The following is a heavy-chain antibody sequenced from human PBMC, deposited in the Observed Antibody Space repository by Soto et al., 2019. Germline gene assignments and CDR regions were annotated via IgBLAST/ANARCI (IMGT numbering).Heavy chain of an antibody. CDR3: ARMNYYDTSGYPFDY. CDR1: GGSIISYY. J-gene: IGHJ4*02. V-gene: IGHV4-59*01. CDR2: IYFRGTT. Sequence: PSETLSLTCTVSGGSIISYYWRWIRQPPGNGLEWIGYIYFRGTTNYNPSLKSRVTMSADTSKNQFSLKLNSVTAADTAVYYCARMNYYDTSGYPFDYWGQGMMVTVS. D-gene: IGHD3-22*01.